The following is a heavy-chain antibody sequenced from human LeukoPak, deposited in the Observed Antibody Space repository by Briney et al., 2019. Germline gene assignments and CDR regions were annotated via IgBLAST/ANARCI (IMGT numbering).Heavy chain of an antibody. V-gene: IGHV3-30*04. D-gene: IGHD1-1*01. J-gene: IGHJ4*02. CDR1: GFIFSDST. CDR2: ASFHGSNT. Sequence: PGRSLRLSCAASGFIFSDSTMHWVRQAPSKGLEWVAAASFHGSNTCYADSMKGRFTISRDNSKNTVYLQMNSLRTEDTAVYYCARERSWNGPLDYWGQGTLVTVSS. CDR3: ARERSWNGPLDY.